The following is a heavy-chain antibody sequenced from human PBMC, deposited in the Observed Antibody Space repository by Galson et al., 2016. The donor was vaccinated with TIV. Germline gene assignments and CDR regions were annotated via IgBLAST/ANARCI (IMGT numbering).Heavy chain of an antibody. CDR2: IYPGDSAT. Sequence: QSGAEVKKPGESLKISCKGSGYSFTNNWIGWVRQMPGKGLEWMGIIYPGDSATRYSPSFQGQVTIPADKSISTAYLQWSSVKASATAMYYCATIRGLHCGVDGYSEWDFDLWGRGTLVTVSS. V-gene: IGHV5-51*01. D-gene: IGHD2-21*02. CDR1: GYSFTNNW. CDR3: ATIRGLHCGVDGYSEWDFDL. J-gene: IGHJ2*01.